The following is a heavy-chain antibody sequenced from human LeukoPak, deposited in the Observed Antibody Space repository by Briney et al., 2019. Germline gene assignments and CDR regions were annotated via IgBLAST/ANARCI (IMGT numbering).Heavy chain of an antibody. D-gene: IGHD6-19*01. Sequence: PGGSLRLSCAASGFSFTTYAVSWVRQAPGKGLEWVSGISGKYETTYYADSVEGRFTISSDISKNTVYLEMKSLKVEDTAVYYCAKDLYTVPGACDFWGQGPRSPSPQ. V-gene: IGHV3-23*01. CDR2: ISGKYETT. J-gene: IGHJ4*02. CDR3: AKDLYTVPGACDF. CDR1: GFSFTTYA.